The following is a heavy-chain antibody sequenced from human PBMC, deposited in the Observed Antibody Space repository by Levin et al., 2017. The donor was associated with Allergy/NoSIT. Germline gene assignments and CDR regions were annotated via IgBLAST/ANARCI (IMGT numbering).Heavy chain of an antibody. CDR1: GGPLSGYF. V-gene: IGHV4-34*01. J-gene: IGHJ4*02. CDR2: VNQFGAT. CDR3: ARQETGDFYFDS. D-gene: IGHD1-14*01. Sequence: LRLSCAVYGGPLSGYFWTWIRQSPNKGLEWIGEVNQFGATNYNPSLESRLTISIDTSKNQFSLTVRSLTAADTAVYYCARQETGDFYFDSWGLGTLVTVSS.